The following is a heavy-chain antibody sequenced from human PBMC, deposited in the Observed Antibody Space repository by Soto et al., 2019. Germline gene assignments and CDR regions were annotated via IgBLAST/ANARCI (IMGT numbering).Heavy chain of an antibody. D-gene: IGHD2-2*01. CDR3: ARFRVYCISASCRIGEKYYSYGMDV. CDR1: GYSFTSYW. CDR2: IDPSDSYT. Sequence: GESLKISFKGSGYSFTSYWISWVRQMPGKGLKWMGRIDPSDSYTNYSPSFQGHVTISADKSISTAYLQWSSLKASDTAMYYFARFRVYCISASCRIGEKYYSYGMDVWVQGTTVTFSS. V-gene: IGHV5-10-1*01. J-gene: IGHJ6*02.